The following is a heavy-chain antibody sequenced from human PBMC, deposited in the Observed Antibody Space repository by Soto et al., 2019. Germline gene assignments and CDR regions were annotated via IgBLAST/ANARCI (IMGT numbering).Heavy chain of an antibody. CDR1: GFTVSSNY. CDR3: ARETKGPSITIFGVVTPSYYMDV. J-gene: IGHJ6*03. CDR2: IYSGGST. V-gene: IGHV3-66*01. Sequence: GGSLRLSCAASGFTVSSNYMSWVRQAPGKGLEWVSVIYSGGSTYYADSVKGRFTISRDNSKNTLYLQMNSLRAEDTAVYYCARETKGPSITIFGVVTPSYYMDVWGKGTTVTVSS. D-gene: IGHD3-3*01.